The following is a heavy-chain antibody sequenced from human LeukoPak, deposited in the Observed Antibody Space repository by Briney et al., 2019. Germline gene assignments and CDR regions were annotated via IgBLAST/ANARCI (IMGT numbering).Heavy chain of an antibody. CDR2: IYPGDSDT. D-gene: IGHD6-25*01. Sequence: GESLKISCKGSGYSFTSYWIGWVGQVPGQGLEWMGIIYPGDSDTRYSPSFQGQVTISADKSISTAYLQWSSLEASDTAMYYCARSPGIAAATDYWGQGTLVTVSS. CDR3: ARSPGIAAATDY. V-gene: IGHV5-51*01. J-gene: IGHJ4*02. CDR1: GYSFTSYW.